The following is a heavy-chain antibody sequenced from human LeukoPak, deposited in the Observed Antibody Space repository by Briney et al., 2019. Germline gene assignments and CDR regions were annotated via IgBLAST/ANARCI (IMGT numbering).Heavy chain of an antibody. J-gene: IGHJ5*02. CDR3: AGAIPRMIT. D-gene: IGHD2-15*01. Sequence: GGSLRLSCVASGLTVNSNYMSWVRQAPGKGLEWVSIIYSDGATYYSDSVKGRFTISRDISKNTLQLQMDSLRAEDTALYYCAGAIPRMITWGQGTLVVVS. CDR2: IYSDGAT. V-gene: IGHV3-53*01. CDR1: GLTVNSNY.